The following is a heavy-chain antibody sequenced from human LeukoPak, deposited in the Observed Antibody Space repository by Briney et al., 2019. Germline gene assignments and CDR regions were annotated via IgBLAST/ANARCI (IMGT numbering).Heavy chain of an antibody. D-gene: IGHD4-11*01. V-gene: IGHV3-64D*09. J-gene: IGHJ4*02. CDR3: VRLATKDYPFDY. CDR2: VSSNGGST. Sequence: TGGSLRLSCSASGFTFSTYGMHWVRQAPGKGLEYVSSVSSNGGSTYYADSVKGRFTTSRDNSKSTVYLEMSSLRPEDTAVYYCVRLATKDYPFDYWGQGTLVTVSS. CDR1: GFTFSTYG.